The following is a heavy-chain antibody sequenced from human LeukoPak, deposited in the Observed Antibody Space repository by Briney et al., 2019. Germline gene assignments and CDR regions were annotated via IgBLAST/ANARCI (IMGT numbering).Heavy chain of an antibody. J-gene: IGHJ4*02. Sequence: PGGSLLLSCAASGFTFSSNSMTWVRRPPGKGLEWVAGISDSGGRTNYVDSVKGRFTISRDNPKNTLYLQMNSLRAEDTAVYFCAKRGVVIRVILVGFHKEAYYFDSWGQGALVTVSS. CDR2: ISDSGGRT. CDR3: AKRGVVIRVILVGFHKEAYYFDS. CDR1: GFTFSSNS. D-gene: IGHD3-22*01. V-gene: IGHV3-23*01.